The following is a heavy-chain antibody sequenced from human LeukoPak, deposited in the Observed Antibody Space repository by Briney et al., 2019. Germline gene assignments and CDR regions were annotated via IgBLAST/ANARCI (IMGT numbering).Heavy chain of an antibody. D-gene: IGHD1-7*01. CDR2: IKQDGSEK. Sequence: GGSLRLSCVASGFTFSNYWMSWVRQAPGKGLQWVANIKQDGSEKYYVDSVKGRFTISRDNAKKSLYLQISSLRAEDTAVYYCARDDDWNYEDYWGQGTLVTVSS. V-gene: IGHV3-7*01. J-gene: IGHJ4*02. CDR3: ARDDDWNYEDY. CDR1: GFTFSNYW.